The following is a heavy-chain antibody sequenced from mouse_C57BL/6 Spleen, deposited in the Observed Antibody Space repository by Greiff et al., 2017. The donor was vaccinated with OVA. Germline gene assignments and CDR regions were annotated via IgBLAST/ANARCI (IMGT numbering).Heavy chain of an antibody. CDR2: INPSSGDT. D-gene: IGHD3-2*02. V-gene: IGHV1-4*01. Sequence: VQLQQSGAELARPGASVKMSCKASGYTFTSYSMHWVKQRPGQGLEWIGNINPSSGDTKYNQKFKDKATLTADKSSSTAYMQLSSLTSEDSAVYYCARSDSSGYDDMDYWGQGTTLTVSS. J-gene: IGHJ2*01. CDR3: ARSDSSGYDDMDY. CDR1: GYTFTSYS.